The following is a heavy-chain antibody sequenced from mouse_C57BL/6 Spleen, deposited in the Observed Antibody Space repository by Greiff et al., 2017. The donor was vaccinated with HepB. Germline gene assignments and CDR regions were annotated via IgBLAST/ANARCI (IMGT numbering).Heavy chain of an antibody. CDR1: GYTFTGYW. CDR3: ARRMTPTMVTTSWFAY. Sequence: QVQLQQSGAELMKPGASVKLSCKAPGYTFTGYWIEWVKQRPGHGLEWIGEILPGSGSTNYNEKFKGKATFTADTSSNTAYMQLSSLTTEDSAIYDGARRMTPTMVTTSWFAYWGQGTLVTVSA. CDR2: ILPGSGST. V-gene: IGHV1-9*01. D-gene: IGHD2-9*01. J-gene: IGHJ3*01.